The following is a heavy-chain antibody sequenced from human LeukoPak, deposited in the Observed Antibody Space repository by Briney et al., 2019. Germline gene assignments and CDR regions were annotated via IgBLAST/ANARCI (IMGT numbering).Heavy chain of an antibody. CDR2: IGGRGDNT. CDR1: GFTFSTYA. J-gene: IGHJ4*02. Sequence: GGSLRLSCAASGFTFSTYAMSWVRQAPGRGLEWVSAIGGRGDNTYYADSVKGRFTISRDNSKNTLYLQMNSLRAEDTAVYYCAKVRRELTLTHFDYWGQGTLVTVSS. D-gene: IGHD2-15*01. CDR3: AKVRRELTLTHFDY. V-gene: IGHV3-23*01.